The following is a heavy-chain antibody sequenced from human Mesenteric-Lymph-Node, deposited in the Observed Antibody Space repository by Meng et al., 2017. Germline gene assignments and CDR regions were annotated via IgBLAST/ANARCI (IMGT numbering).Heavy chain of an antibody. CDR2: IYYSGST. V-gene: IGHV4-30-4*01. J-gene: IGHJ5*02. CDR1: GGSISSGDYY. Sequence: QVHTQEVGPGLVQPSQTLSLTCTVSGGSISSGDYYWSWIRQPPGKGLEWIGCIYYSGSTYYNPSLKGRVTISVDTSKNQFSLNLSSVTVADTAVYYCARGQRSYSGSYPEWFDPWGQGTLVTVSS. CDR3: ARGQRSYSGSYPEWFDP. D-gene: IGHD1-26*01.